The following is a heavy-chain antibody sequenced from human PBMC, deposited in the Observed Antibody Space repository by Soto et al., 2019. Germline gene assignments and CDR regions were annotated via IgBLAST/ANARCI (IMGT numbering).Heavy chain of an antibody. CDR3: ARVERGTATTVVDAFDI. Sequence: QVQLQQWGAGLLKPSETLSLTCAVYGGFVSSGSYYWSWIRQPPGKGLEWIREMSHSGGTHFNPFLKCRVTISVDTNKNPFSLKMRSVTAEDTALYYCARVERGTATTVVDAFDIWGPGKMVSVSS. CDR1: GGFVSSGSYY. D-gene: IGHD1-1*01. V-gene: IGHV4-34*01. CDR2: MSHSGGT. J-gene: IGHJ3*02.